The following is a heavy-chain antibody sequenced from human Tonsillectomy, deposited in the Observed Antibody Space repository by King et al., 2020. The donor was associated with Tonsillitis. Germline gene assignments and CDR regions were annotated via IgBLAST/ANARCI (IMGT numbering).Heavy chain of an antibody. CDR2: IKQDGSDK. Sequence: VQLVESGGGLVQPGGSLRLSCAASGFIFSNYWMSWVRQAPGKGLEWVANIKQDGSDKHYVDSVKGRFTIYRDNAKTSLYLQMDSLRAEDTALYYCASRSSPVGRETYTPNHDYWGRGTLVTVSS. CDR3: ASRSSPVGRETYTPNHDY. D-gene: IGHD1-26*01. J-gene: IGHJ4*02. CDR1: GFIFSNYW. V-gene: IGHV3-7*03.